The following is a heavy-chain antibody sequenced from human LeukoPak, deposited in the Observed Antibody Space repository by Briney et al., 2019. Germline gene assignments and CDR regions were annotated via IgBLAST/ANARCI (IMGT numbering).Heavy chain of an antibody. V-gene: IGHV1-18*04. Sequence: ASVKVSCKASGYTFTNYGISWVRQAPGQGLEWMGWINTCNGNTNYAQKFQGRVTMTTDTSTSTAYMELRSLRSDDTAVYYCARNSPRDVAGRQFLPGVLSLLSQCDNCFDPWGQGTLVSVSS. CDR3: ARNSPRDVAGRQFLPGVLSLLSQCDNCFDP. J-gene: IGHJ5*02. CDR2: INTCNGNT. D-gene: IGHD7-27*01. CDR1: GYTFTNYG.